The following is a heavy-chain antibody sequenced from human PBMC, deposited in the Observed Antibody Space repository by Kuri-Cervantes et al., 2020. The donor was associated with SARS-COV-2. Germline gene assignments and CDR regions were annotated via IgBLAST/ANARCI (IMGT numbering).Heavy chain of an antibody. J-gene: IGHJ4*02. CDR3: ARHIIAARPLVDY. Sequence: SETLSLTCTVSGGSVSSGSYYWSWIRQPPGKGLEWIGYIYYSGSTNYNPSLKGRVTISVDTSKNQFSLKLSSVTAADTAVYYCARHIIAARPLVDYWGQGTLVTVSS. V-gene: IGHV4-61*01. CDR2: IYYSGST. D-gene: IGHD6-6*01. CDR1: GGSVSSGSYY.